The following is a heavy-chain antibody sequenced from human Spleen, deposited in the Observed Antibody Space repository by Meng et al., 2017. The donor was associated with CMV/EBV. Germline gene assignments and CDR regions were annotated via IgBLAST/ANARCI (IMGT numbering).Heavy chain of an antibody. J-gene: IGHJ4*02. CDR3: ARDESPRYYDFWSGSIDF. CDR2: ISHDENNK. CDR1: FNFSRNP. D-gene: IGHD3-3*01. V-gene: IGHV3-30*04. Sequence: FNFSRNPMHWVRQAPGKGLEWVAVISHDENNKYYADSVKGRFTISRDNSKNTLYLQMNGLRAEDTALYYCARDESPRYYDFWSGSIDFWGQGTLVTVSS.